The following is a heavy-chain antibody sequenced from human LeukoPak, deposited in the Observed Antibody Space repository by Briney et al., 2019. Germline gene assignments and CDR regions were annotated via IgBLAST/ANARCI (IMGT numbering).Heavy chain of an antibody. CDR2: IYYSGST. CDR1: GGSISSYY. Sequence: SETLSLTCTVSGGSISSYYWSWIRQPPGKGLEWIGYIYYSGSTNYNPSLKSRVTISVDTSKNQFSLKLSSVTAADTAVYYCARHRGSGWYGKFDHWGQGTLVTVSS. V-gene: IGHV4-59*08. CDR3: ARHRGSGWYGKFDH. J-gene: IGHJ4*02. D-gene: IGHD6-19*01.